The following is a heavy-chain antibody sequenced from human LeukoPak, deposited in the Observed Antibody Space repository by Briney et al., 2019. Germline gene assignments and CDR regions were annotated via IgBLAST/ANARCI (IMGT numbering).Heavy chain of an antibody. CDR2: ISGSGDNT. D-gene: IGHD3-16*02. CDR3: AIRAYYSYSWFDY. CDR1: GFFFSIYA. J-gene: IGHJ4*02. V-gene: IGHV3-23*01. Sequence: GGSLRLSCEASGFFFSIYALHCVRHAPGDGLEWVSGISGSGDNTHYGDSVNARFTISRDNSKNTLYLQMNSLRAGDTAVYYCAIRAYYSYSWFDYWGQGTPVTVSS.